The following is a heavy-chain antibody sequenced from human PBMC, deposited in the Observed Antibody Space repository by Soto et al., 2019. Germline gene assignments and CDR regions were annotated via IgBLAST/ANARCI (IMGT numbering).Heavy chain of an antibody. D-gene: IGHD3-3*01. CDR3: ATADGFGVVTPFFEY. CDR2: SFYRGST. CDR1: GGSISSRSHY. V-gene: IGHV4-39*01. Sequence: QLQLQESGLGLVKPSETLSLTCTVSGGSISSRSHYWGWIRQSPGKHLEWIGSSFYRGSTHYNPSLKTRVTISVDTSKNQVSLKVYSVTAADTAVYYCATADGFGVVTPFFEYWGQGILVTVSS. J-gene: IGHJ4*02.